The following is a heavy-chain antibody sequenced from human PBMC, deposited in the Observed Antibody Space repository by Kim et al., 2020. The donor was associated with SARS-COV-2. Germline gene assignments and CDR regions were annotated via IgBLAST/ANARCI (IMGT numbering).Heavy chain of an antibody. CDR1: GFTFNSYA. Sequence: GGSLRLSCAASGFTFNSYAMSWVRQAPGKGLEWVSAISGSGGSTYYADSVKGRFTISRDNSKNTLYLQMNSLRAEDTAVYYCAKGADSSGWYPSYYFDYWGQGTLVTVSS. D-gene: IGHD6-19*01. CDR2: ISGSGGST. J-gene: IGHJ4*02. CDR3: AKGADSSGWYPSYYFDY. V-gene: IGHV3-23*01.